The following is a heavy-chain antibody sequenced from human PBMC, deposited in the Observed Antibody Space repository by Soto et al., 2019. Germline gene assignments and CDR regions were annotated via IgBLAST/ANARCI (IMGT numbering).Heavy chain of an antibody. V-gene: IGHV3-21*06. CDR3: ARETDDVTASFDD. CDR2: ISSTTNYI. CDR1: GLSLSWYI. J-gene: IGHJ4*02. Sequence: GTLRLSLVGSGLSLSWYIMSWVGQAPGKGLEMVSSISSTTNYIYYGDSMKGRFTISRDNAKNSLYLEMNSLRAEDTCVYYWARETDDVTASFDDWGQGTLVIVSA.